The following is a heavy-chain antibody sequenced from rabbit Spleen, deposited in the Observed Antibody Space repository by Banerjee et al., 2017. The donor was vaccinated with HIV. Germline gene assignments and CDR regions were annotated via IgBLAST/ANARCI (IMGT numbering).Heavy chain of an antibody. J-gene: IGHJ4*01. Sequence: HLKESGGGLVQPGGSLKLSCKASGFTLSSYYMNWVRQAPGKGLEWIGYIDPVFGTTYYANWVNGRFTISSHNAQNTLYLQLNSLTAADTATYFCVRGASSSGYYNLWGQGTLVTVS. V-gene: IGHV1S7*01. D-gene: IGHD1-1*01. CDR3: VRGASSSGYYNL. CDR1: GFTLSSYY. CDR2: IDPVFGTT.